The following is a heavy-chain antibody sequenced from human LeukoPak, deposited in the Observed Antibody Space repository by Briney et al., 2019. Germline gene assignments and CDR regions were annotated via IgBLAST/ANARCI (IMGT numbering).Heavy chain of an antibody. CDR2: INHSGST. CDR1: GGSISSYY. D-gene: IGHD3-3*01. CDR3: AREESYYDFWSGYSGYNWFDP. V-gene: IGHV4-34*01. J-gene: IGHJ5*02. Sequence: PSETLSLTCTVSGGSISSYYWSWIRQPPGKGLEWIGEINHSGSTNYNPSLKSRVTISVDTSKNQFSLRLSSVTAADTAVYYCAREESYYDFWSGYSGYNWFDPWGQGTLVTVSS.